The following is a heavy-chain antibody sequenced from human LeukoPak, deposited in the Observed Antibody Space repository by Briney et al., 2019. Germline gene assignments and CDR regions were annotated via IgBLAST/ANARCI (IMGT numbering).Heavy chain of an antibody. CDR3: ARLISGSYHLYFDD. V-gene: IGHV3-66*01. D-gene: IGHD3-10*01. CDR2: LYSDGART. J-gene: IGHJ4*02. Sequence: GGSLRLSCAASGFTVSSSFLSWVRQAPGKGLEWLSILYSDGARTQYADSAKGRFTISRDNSKNTLYLQMNSLRAEDTALYYCARLISGSYHLYFDDWGLGTLVTVSS. CDR1: GFTVSSSF.